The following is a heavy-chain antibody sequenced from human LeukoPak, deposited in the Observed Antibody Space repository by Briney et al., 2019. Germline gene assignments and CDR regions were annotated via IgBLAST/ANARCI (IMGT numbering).Heavy chain of an antibody. CDR1: GYTFTSYD. Sequence: VASVKVSCKASGYTFTSYDINWVRQATGQGLEWMGWMNPNSGNTGYAQKFQGRVTITRNTSISTAYMELSSLRSEDTAVYYCARETPLYGWDYWGQGTLVTVSS. CDR3: ARETPLYGWDY. D-gene: IGHD3-10*01. CDR2: MNPNSGNT. V-gene: IGHV1-8*03. J-gene: IGHJ4*02.